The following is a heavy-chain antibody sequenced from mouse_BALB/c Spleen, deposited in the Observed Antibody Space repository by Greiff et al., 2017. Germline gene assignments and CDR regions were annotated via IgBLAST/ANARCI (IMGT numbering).Heavy chain of an antibody. CDR1: GYTFTSYW. CDR3: AKGGYYGKWYFDV. V-gene: IGHV1-7*01. D-gene: IGHD2-1*01. J-gene: IGHJ1*01. CDR2: INPSTGYT. Sequence: VKLQESGAELAKPGASVKMSCKASGYTFTSYWMHWVKQRPGQGLEWIGYINPSTGYTEYNQKFKDKATLTADKSSSTAYMQLSSLTSEDSAVYYCAKGGYYGKWYFDVWGAGTTVTVSS.